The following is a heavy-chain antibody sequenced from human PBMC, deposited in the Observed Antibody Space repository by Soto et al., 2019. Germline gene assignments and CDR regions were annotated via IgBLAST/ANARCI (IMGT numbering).Heavy chain of an antibody. Sequence: EVQLVESGGGLVQPGGSLRLSCAAPGFTFSTSWMRWVRQAPGKGLEWVANIKQDGSEKYYVDSVKGRFAISRDNAKNSLYLQMNSLRVEDTAVYYCARTRGSFYASDYWGQGTLVAVVS. CDR1: GFTFSTSW. J-gene: IGHJ4*02. CDR3: ARTRGSFYASDY. V-gene: IGHV3-7*04. D-gene: IGHD2-2*01. CDR2: IKQDGSEK.